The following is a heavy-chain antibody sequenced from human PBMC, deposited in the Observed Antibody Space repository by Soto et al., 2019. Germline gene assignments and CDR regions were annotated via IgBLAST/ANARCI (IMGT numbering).Heavy chain of an antibody. Sequence: GGSLRLSCAASGFTFSNYAMSWVRQAPGKGLEWVSAISGNGAGTYYADSVKGRFTISRDNSKNTLYLQMNSLRAEDTAVYYCAKGLQSWPLHFDYWGQGTLVTVSS. CDR1: GFTFSNYA. V-gene: IGHV3-23*01. J-gene: IGHJ4*02. CDR2: ISGNGAGT. CDR3: AKGLQSWPLHFDY.